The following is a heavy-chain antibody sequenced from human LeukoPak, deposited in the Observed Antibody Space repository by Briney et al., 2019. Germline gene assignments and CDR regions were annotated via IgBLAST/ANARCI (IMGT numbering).Heavy chain of an antibody. Sequence: PGGSLRLSCAASGFTFSSYSMNWVRQAPGKGPEWVSSISSSSSYIYYADSVKGRFTISRDNAKNSLYLQMNSLRAEDTAVYYCARDRKGSSYYYYMDVWGKGTTVTVSS. D-gene: IGHD6-13*01. V-gene: IGHV3-21*01. CDR2: ISSSSSYI. J-gene: IGHJ6*03. CDR3: ARDRKGSSYYYYMDV. CDR1: GFTFSSYS.